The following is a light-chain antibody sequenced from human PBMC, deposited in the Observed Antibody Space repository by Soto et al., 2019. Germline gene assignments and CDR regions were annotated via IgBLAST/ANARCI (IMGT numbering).Light chain of an antibody. V-gene: IGKV1-39*01. CDR3: QQSYSNPRT. CDR1: QSISSY. Sequence: DIQMTQSPSSLSASVGDRVTITCRASQSISSYLNWNQQKPGKAPKLLMYAASSLQSGVPSRFSGSGSGTDFTLTISSLQPEDFAIYYCQQSYSNPRTFGQGTKVEIK. CDR2: AAS. J-gene: IGKJ1*01.